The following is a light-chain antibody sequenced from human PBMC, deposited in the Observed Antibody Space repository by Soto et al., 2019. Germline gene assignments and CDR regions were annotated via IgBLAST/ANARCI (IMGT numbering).Light chain of an antibody. Sequence: DIQMTQSPSTLSASVGDRVTITCRASQSISSWLAWYQQKEGKAPRFLIYATSNLQSGVPSRFSGTGSGTEFTLTISSLQPEDFATYFCQQGYSLPITFGQGTRLEIK. J-gene: IGKJ5*01. CDR1: QSISSW. V-gene: IGKV1-5*01. CDR2: ATS. CDR3: QQGYSLPIT.